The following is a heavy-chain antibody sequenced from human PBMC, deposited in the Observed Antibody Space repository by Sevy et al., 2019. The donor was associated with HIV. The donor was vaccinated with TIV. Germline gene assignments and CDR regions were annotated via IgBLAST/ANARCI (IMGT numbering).Heavy chain of an antibody. CDR1: GFTFSSYS. V-gene: IGHV3-48*01. J-gene: IGHJ3*02. CDR2: ISSSSTI. CDR3: ARDATYYDFWSGYFNNAFDI. Sequence: GGSLRLSCAASGFTFSSYSMNWVRQAPGKGLEWVSYISSSSTIYYADSVKGRFTISRDNAKNSLYLQMNSLRAEDTAVYYCARDATYYDFWSGYFNNAFDIWGQGTMVTVSS. D-gene: IGHD3-3*01.